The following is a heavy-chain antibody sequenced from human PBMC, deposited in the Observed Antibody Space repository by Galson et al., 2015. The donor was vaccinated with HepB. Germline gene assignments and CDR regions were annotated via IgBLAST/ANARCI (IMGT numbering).Heavy chain of an antibody. CDR1: GFTFSSYA. CDR3: AKVPFGVVLPFNWFDP. Sequence: SLRLSCAASGFTFSSYAMSWVRQAPGKGLEWVSAISGSGGSTYYADSVKGRFTISRDNSKNTLYLQMNSLRAEDTAVYYCAKVPFGVVLPFNWFDPWGQGTLVTVSS. CDR2: ISGSGGST. J-gene: IGHJ5*02. D-gene: IGHD3-3*01. V-gene: IGHV3-23*01.